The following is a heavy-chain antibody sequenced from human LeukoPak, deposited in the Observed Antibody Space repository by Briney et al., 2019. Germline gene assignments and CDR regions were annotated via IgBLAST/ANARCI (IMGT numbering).Heavy chain of an antibody. CDR1: GGSISSSSYY. V-gene: IGHV4-61*01. J-gene: IGHJ4*02. CDR2: IYYSGST. D-gene: IGHD2-8*01. Sequence: SETLSLTCTVSGGSISSSSYYWSWIRQPPGKGLEWIGYIYYSGSTNYNPSLKSRVTISVDTSKNQFSLKLSSVTAADTAVYYCASLYCTNGVCPDYWGQGTLVTVSS. CDR3: ASLYCTNGVCPDY.